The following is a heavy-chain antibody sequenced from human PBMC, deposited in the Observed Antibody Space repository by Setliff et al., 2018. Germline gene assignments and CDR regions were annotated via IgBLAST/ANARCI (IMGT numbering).Heavy chain of an antibody. CDR3: ARAGGYYGSGSYYNDGWFDP. J-gene: IGHJ5*02. V-gene: IGHV4-4*09. D-gene: IGHD3-10*01. Sequence: PSETLSLTCTVSGGSLNNYYWTWIRQPPGKGLEWIGYIYTSGTAIYNPSLRSRVTISVDMSKKQFSLKLGSVTAADTAVYYCARAGGYYGSGSYYNDGWFDPWGQGTLVTVS. CDR1: GGSLNNYY. CDR2: IYTSGTA.